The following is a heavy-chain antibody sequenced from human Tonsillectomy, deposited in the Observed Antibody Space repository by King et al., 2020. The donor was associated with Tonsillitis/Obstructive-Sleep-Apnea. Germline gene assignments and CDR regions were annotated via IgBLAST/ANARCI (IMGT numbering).Heavy chain of an antibody. CDR3: AGQVASSGYYYGGLLY. D-gene: IGHD3-22*01. V-gene: IGHV3-33*01. CDR1: GFTFSYYG. Sequence: VQLVESGGGVVQPGRSLRLSCATSGFTFSYYGMHWVRQAPGKGLEWVAVIWYDGSNKYYADSVKGRFTISRDNSKNTLYLQMNSLRAEDTAVYYCAGQVASSGYYYGGLLYWGQGTLVTVSS. J-gene: IGHJ4*02. CDR2: IWYDGSNK.